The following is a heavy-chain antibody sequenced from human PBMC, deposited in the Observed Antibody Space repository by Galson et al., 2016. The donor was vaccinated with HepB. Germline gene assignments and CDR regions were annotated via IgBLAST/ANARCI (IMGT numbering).Heavy chain of an antibody. CDR2: LNPNGGST. J-gene: IGHJ4*02. D-gene: IGHD3-16*01. V-gene: IGHV1-46*01. CDR3: AIYYDDVWGTSYVGAGPLY. CDR1: GYTFINFF. Sequence: SVKVSCKASGYTFINFFMHWVRQAPGQGLEWMGILNPNGGSTTYAQKFQGRVTMTSDTSTSTVYLELNSLRSEDTAVYYCAIYYDDVWGTSYVGAGPLYWGQGTLVAVSS.